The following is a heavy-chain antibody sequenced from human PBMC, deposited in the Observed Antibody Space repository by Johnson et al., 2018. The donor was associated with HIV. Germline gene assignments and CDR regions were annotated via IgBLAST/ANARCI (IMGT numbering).Heavy chain of an antibody. V-gene: IGHV3-9*01. CDR3: ASRYTVDAFDI. CDR2: INWNSDTI. J-gene: IGHJ3*02. D-gene: IGHD1-1*01. CDR1: GFTFEDFA. Sequence: VLLVESGGGLVQPGRSLRLSCAASGFTFEDFAMHWVRQVPGKGLEWVSGINWNSDTIEYADSVRGRFTISRDNSKNTLYLQMNSLRAEDTAVYYCASRYTVDAFDIWGQGTMVTVSS.